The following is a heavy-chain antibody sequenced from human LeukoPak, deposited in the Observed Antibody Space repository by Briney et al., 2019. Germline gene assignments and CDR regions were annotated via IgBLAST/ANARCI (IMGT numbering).Heavy chain of an antibody. Sequence: PGGALRLSCAASGFTFSSYSMNWVPHAPGEGLGWGSPICSSSSYIYYADSVKGRFTISRDNAKNSLYLQMNSLRAEDTAVYYCARGLGDYYYYYMDVWGKGTTVTVSS. CDR3: ARGLGDYYYYYMDV. V-gene: IGHV3-21*01. J-gene: IGHJ6*03. CDR2: ICSSSSYI. CDR1: GFTFSSYS. D-gene: IGHD3-16*01.